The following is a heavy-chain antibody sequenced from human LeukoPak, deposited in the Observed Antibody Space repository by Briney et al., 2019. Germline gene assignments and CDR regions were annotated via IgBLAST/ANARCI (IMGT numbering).Heavy chain of an antibody. CDR2: ISSDGGAK. D-gene: IGHD3-22*01. Sequence: QSGMSLRLSCAASGFTFSSYGMNWVRQAPGKGLEWVAVISSDGGAKYYADSVKGRFTISRDNSKKTEYLQMNSLGEDDTAVYYCAKDRDLSDSSTYSVHWGQGTLVTVSS. J-gene: IGHJ4*02. CDR3: AKDRDLSDSSTYSVH. CDR1: GFTFSSYG. V-gene: IGHV3-30*18.